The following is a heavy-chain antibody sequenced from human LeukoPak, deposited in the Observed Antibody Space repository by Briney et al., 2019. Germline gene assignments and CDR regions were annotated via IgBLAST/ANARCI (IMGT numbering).Heavy chain of an antibody. CDR1: GFTFSGSA. D-gene: IGHD2-21*02. CDR2: IRSKANSYAT. CDR3: TILREGDEYYFDY. J-gene: IGHJ4*02. Sequence: GGSLRLSCAASGFTFSGSAMHWVRQASGKGLEWVGRIRSKANSYATAYAASVKSRFTISRDDSKNTAYLQMNSLKTEDTAVYYCTILREGDEYYFDYWGQGTLVTVSS. V-gene: IGHV3-73*01.